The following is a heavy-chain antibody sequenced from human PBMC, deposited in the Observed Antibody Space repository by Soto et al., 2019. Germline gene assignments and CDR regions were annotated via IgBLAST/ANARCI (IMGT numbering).Heavy chain of an antibody. Sequence: GASVKVSCKASGFTFTAYYMDWGRQAPGQGLEWMGIISPRGDSTRFAQTLQGRVTMTRDTSTSTVYMELTSLRSEDTAVYYCAREVRVGVGPTDYWGQGTLVTVSS. V-gene: IGHV1-46*04. J-gene: IGHJ4*02. CDR3: AREVRVGVGPTDY. CDR1: GFTFTAYY. CDR2: ISPRGDST. D-gene: IGHD1-26*01.